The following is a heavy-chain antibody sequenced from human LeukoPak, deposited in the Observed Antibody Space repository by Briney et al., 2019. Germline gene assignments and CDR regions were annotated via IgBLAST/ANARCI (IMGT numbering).Heavy chain of an antibody. J-gene: IGHJ4*02. CDR1: GHSVCRHNAA. CDR2: TYYRSKWYN. D-gene: IGHD6-6*01. V-gene: IGHV6-1*01. Sequence: SQTLSLTCAFSGHSVCRHNAACNTIRQSPSRGLEWLGRTYYRSKWYNDYAVSVKSRITISPDTSKNQFSLQLNSVTPEDTALYYCARVLSLAMYEWGQGTLVTVSS. CDR3: ARVLSLAMYE.